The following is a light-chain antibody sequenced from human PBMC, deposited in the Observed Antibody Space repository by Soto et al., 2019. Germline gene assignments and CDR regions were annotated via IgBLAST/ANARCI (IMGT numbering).Light chain of an antibody. CDR1: NIEAKS. CDR2: DDG. J-gene: IGLJ2*01. V-gene: IGLV3-21*02. Sequence: SYELTQPPSVSVAPGQTAMIACGGNNIEAKSVHWYQQKPGQAPVLAVYDDGGRPSGIPERFSGSNSGNTATLTISRVEAGDEADYYCQVWDSSSDLLLFGGGTKLTVL. CDR3: QVWDSSSDLLL.